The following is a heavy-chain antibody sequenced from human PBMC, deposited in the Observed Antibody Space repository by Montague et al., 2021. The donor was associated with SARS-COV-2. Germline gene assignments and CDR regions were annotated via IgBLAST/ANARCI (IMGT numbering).Heavy chain of an antibody. CDR2: IHYSGST. V-gene: IGHV4-39*01. D-gene: IGHD1-26*01. Sequence: SETLSLTCAVPGGSISSSSYYWGWIRQPPGKGLEWIGSIHYSGSTYYNPSLKSRVSISGDTSKNQFSLKLSSVTAADTAVYYCARLWDTVYYYYGMDVWGQGTTVTVSS. J-gene: IGHJ6*02. CDR3: ARLWDTVYYYYGMDV. CDR1: GGSISSSSYY.